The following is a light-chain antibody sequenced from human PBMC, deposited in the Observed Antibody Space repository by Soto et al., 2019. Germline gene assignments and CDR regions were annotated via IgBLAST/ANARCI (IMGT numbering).Light chain of an antibody. Sequence: QSALTQPPSASGSPGQSVAISCIGTSSDIGAYNFVSWYQQHPGKAPKLLIYEVTKRPSGVPDRFSGSKSGDRASLTVSGLQAEDEADYYCSSYAGSNNLIFGGGTKLTVL. CDR2: EVT. J-gene: IGLJ2*01. CDR3: SSYAGSNNLI. V-gene: IGLV2-8*01. CDR1: SSDIGAYNF.